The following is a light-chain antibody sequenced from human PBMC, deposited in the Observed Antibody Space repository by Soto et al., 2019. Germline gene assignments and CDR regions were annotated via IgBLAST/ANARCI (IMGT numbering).Light chain of an antibody. Sequence: DIQMTQSPSSLSASVGDRVTITCQASQDINNYLNWYQQKPGKAPKLLIFDAFKLDTGVPSRFSGGGSGTDFTFTITSLQPEDIATYFCQQSDSLPPTFGGGTRVEI. V-gene: IGKV1-33*01. CDR1: QDINNY. CDR3: QQSDSLPPT. J-gene: IGKJ4*01. CDR2: DAF.